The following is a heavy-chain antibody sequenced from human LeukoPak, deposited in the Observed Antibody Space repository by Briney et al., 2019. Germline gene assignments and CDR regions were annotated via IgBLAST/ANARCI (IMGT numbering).Heavy chain of an antibody. V-gene: IGHV4-39*07. CDR1: GGSISSRPYY. Sequence: SETLSLTCTVSGGSISSRPYYWGWVRQPPGKGLEWIGTISYSGTTYYNPSLKSRVTISVDTSKNQFSLKLSSVTAADTAVYYCASSPTITMIVVGGQGTLVTVSS. J-gene: IGHJ4*02. CDR3: ASSPTITMIVV. CDR2: ISYSGTT. D-gene: IGHD3-22*01.